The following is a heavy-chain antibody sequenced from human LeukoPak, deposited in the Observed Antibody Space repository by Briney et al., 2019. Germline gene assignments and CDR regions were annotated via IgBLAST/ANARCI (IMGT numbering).Heavy chain of an antibody. J-gene: IGHJ4*02. CDR2: IYTSGST. CDR3: ARENSGSYREFDY. Sequence: ASETLSLTCTVSGGSISSYYWSWIRQPAGKGLEWIGRIYTSGSTNYSASLKSRVSMSVDTSKNQFSLKQSSVTAADTAVFYCARENSGSYREFDYWGQGTLVTVSS. D-gene: IGHD1-26*01. CDR1: GGSISSYY. V-gene: IGHV4-4*07.